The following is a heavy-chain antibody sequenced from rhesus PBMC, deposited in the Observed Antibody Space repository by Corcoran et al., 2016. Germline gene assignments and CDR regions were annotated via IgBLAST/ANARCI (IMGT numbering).Heavy chain of an antibody. CDR2: IDPMDSDT. V-gene: IGHV5-20*01. CDR1: GYSFTSYW. CDR3: ARDTGLDY. D-gene: IGHD3S6*01. J-gene: IGHJ4*01. Sequence: EVQLVQSGAEVKRPGESLKISCKTSGYSFTSYWISWVRQMPGKGLGGIVAIDPMDSDTRYNPSFQGQVTISADKSISTAYLQWSRLKASDTATYYCARDTGLDYWGQGVLVTVSS.